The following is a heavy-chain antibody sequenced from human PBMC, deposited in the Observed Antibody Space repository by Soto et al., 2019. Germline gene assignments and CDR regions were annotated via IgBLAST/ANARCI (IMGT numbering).Heavy chain of an antibody. CDR2: ISYDGSNK. J-gene: IGHJ6*02. V-gene: IGHV3-30*18. D-gene: IGHD6-6*01. Sequence: GGSLRLSCAASGFTFSSYGMHWVRQAPGKGLEWVAVISYDGSNKYYADSVKGRFTISRDNSKNTLYPQMNSLRAEDTAVYYCAKDSVAATGVPPYYYGMDVWGQGTTVTVSS. CDR1: GFTFSSYG. CDR3: AKDSVAATGVPPYYYGMDV.